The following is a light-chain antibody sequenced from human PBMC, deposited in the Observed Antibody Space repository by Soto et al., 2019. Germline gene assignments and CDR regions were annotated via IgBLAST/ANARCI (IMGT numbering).Light chain of an antibody. J-gene: IGLJ2*01. CDR1: SSDVGAYNY. V-gene: IGLV2-14*03. CDR3: SSYTSSSTQI. Sequence: QSALTQPASVSGSPGQSITISCTGTSSDVGAYNYVSWYQQHPGKAPKLMIYDVSNRPSGVSYRFSGSKSGNTASLTISGLQAEDEADYYCSSYTSSSTQIFGGGTKLTVL. CDR2: DVS.